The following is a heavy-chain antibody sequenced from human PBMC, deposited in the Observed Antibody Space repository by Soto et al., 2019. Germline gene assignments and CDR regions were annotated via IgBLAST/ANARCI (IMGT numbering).Heavy chain of an antibody. CDR2: ISSSSSYI. V-gene: IGHV3-21*01. D-gene: IGHD3-3*01. J-gene: IGHJ3*02. CDR1: GFTFSSYS. CDR3: ARDSAIFGVVIRPDAFDI. Sequence: PGGSLRLSCAASGFTFSSYSMNWVRQAPGKGLEWVSSISSSSSYIYYADSVKGRFTISRDNAKNSLYLQMNSLRAEDTAVYYCARDSAIFGVVIRPDAFDIWGQGTMVTVSS.